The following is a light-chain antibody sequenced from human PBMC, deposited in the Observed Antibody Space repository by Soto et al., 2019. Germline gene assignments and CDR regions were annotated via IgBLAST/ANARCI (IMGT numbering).Light chain of an antibody. Sequence: DIVLTQSPGTLSLSPGERATLSCRASQSVSSSYLAWYQQIPGQAPRLLIYGAFNRATGIPDRFSGSGSGTDFTLTISRLEPEDFAVYYCQQYGSSPPWTF. CDR3: QQYGSSPPWT. J-gene: IGKJ1*01. V-gene: IGKV3-20*01. CDR1: QSVSSSY. CDR2: GAF.